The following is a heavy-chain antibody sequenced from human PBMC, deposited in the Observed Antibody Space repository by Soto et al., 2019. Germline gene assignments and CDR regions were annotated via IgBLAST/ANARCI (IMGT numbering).Heavy chain of an antibody. CDR2: IYFSGVA. Sequence: QMQMQESGPRLVKPSETLSLTCTVSGASITDSYWSWSRQPPEKGLEWMGYIYFSGVATYNPTLKSRATMSRDTSKNEFSLKLTSVTAADTAIYYCARGDSDLAVSEAAYWGQGTLVTVSS. CDR1: GASITDSY. V-gene: IGHV4-59*01. J-gene: IGHJ1*01. D-gene: IGHD2-15*01. CDR3: ARGDSDLAVSEAAY.